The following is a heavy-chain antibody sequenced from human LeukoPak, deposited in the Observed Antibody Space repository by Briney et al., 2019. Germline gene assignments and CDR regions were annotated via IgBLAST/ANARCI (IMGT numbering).Heavy chain of an antibody. CDR1: GYTFTGYY. J-gene: IGHJ4*02. D-gene: IGHD3-10*01. V-gene: IGHV1-2*02. CDR3: ARDHFSVVRGVISILRY. Sequence: GASVKVSCKASGYTFTGYYMHWVRQAPGQGLEWMGWINPNSGGTNYAQKFQGRVTMTRDTSISTAYMELSRLRSDDTAVYYCARDHFSVVRGVISILRYWGQGTLVTVSS. CDR2: INPNSGGT.